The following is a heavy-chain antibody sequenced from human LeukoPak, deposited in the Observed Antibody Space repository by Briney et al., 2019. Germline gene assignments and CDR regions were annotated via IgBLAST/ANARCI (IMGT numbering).Heavy chain of an antibody. V-gene: IGHV3-48*03. CDR3: ARGRSVAVVPYNWFDP. CDR2: ISSSGSTI. J-gene: IGHJ5*02. D-gene: IGHD6-19*01. CDR1: GFTFSSYE. Sequence: GGSLRLSCAASGFTFSSYEMNWVRQAPGKGLEWVSYISSSGSTIYYADSVKGRFTISRDNAKNSLYLQMNSLRAEDTAVYCCARGRSVAVVPYNWFDPWGQGTLVTVSS.